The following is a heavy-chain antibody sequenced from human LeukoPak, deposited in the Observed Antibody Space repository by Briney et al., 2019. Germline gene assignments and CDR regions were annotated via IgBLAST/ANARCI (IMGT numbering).Heavy chain of an antibody. CDR3: TNDFDY. Sequence: GGSLRLSCAASGFTFTTYAMSWVRQAPGKGLEWVSISSDSGGTTYYADSVKGRFTISRDDSKNTLYLQMNSLRVEDTAVYYCTNDFDYWGQGTLVTVSS. CDR2: SSDSGGTT. J-gene: IGHJ4*02. V-gene: IGHV3-23*01. CDR1: GFTFTTYA.